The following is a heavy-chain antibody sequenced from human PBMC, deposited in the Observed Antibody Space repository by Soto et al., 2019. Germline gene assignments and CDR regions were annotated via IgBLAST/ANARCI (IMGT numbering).Heavy chain of an antibody. J-gene: IGHJ4*02. CDR2: IYYSGST. CDR3: ARGWSGYHAPFDY. D-gene: IGHD3-3*01. CDR1: GGSISSYY. Sequence: PSETLSLTCTVSGGSISSYYWSWIRQPPGKGLEWIGYIYYSGSTNYNPSLKSRVTISVDTSKNQFSLKLSSVTAADTAVDYCARGWSGYHAPFDYWGQGTLVTVSS. V-gene: IGHV4-59*01.